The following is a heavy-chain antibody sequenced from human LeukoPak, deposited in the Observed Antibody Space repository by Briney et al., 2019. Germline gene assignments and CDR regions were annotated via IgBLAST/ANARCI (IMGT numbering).Heavy chain of an antibody. D-gene: IGHD3-10*01. V-gene: IGHV4-61*01. J-gene: IGHJ5*02. CDR1: GYSISSGYY. CDR3: ARDLSSLNWFDP. CDR2: IYYSGST. Sequence: SETLSLTCTVSGYSISSGYYWSWIRQPPGKGLEWIGYIYYSGSTNYNPSLKSRVTISVDTSKNQFSLKLSSVTAADTAVYYCARDLSSLNWFDPWGQGTLVTVSS.